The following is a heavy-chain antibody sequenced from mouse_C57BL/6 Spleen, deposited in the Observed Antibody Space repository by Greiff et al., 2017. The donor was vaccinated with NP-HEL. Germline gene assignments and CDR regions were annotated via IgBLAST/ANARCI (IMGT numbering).Heavy chain of an antibody. D-gene: IGHD1-1*01. CDR1: GYSFTDYN. Sequence: VQLKQSGPELVKPGASVTISCKASGYSFTDYNMNWVKQSNGKSLEWIGVINPNNGTTSYNQKFKGKATLTVDQSSSTAYMQLNSLTSEDSAVYYCALSYYGCSYWYFDVWGTGTTVTVSS. V-gene: IGHV1-39*01. CDR3: ALSYYGCSYWYFDV. CDR2: INPNNGTT. J-gene: IGHJ1*03.